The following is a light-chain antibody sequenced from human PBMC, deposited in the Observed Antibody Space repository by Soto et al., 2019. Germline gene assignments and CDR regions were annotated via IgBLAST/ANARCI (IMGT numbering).Light chain of an antibody. Sequence: DIQMTQSPSTLSASVRDRVTITCRASQTISSRLAWFQQRPGRAPKFLIYKASTLKSGVPSRFSGSGSGTEFTLTISSLQPDDFATYYCQHYNSYSEAFGQGTKVDIK. CDR3: QHYNSYSEA. CDR2: KAS. J-gene: IGKJ1*01. V-gene: IGKV1-5*03. CDR1: QTISSR.